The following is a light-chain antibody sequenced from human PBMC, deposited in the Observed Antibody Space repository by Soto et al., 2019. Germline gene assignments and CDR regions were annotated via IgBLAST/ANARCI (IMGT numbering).Light chain of an antibody. J-gene: IGKJ1*01. CDR2: WAS. V-gene: IGKV4-1*01. Sequence: DIVMTQAPDSLAVSLVERATINFDAGESVLCISNNKNYLAWYQQKPGQHPKLLIYWASTRESGVPDRFSGSGYGTDFTLAISCLQAEDVAVYNCQEYYSTAWKFGQGTKVDIK. CDR3: QEYYSTAWK. CDR1: ESVLCISNNKNY.